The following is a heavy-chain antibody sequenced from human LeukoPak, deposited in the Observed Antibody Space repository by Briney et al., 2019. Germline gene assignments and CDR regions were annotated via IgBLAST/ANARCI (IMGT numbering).Heavy chain of an antibody. CDR1: GFTFSGAW. CDR3: TTVTHFYL. Sequence: GGSLRLSCAGSGFTFSGAWLSWVRQAPGKGLEWIGRIQGGGTTDYAAPVKGRFTISRDDSKATLYLQMNSLRTEDTAIYYCTTVTHFYLGGQGILVTVSS. D-gene: IGHD2/OR15-2a*01. V-gene: IGHV3-15*01. J-gene: IGHJ4*02. CDR2: IQGGGTT.